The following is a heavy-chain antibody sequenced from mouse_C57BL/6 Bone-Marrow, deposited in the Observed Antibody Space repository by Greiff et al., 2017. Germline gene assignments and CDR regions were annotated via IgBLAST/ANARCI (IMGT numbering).Heavy chain of an antibody. J-gene: IGHJ1*03. CDR3: ARKGYFDV. CDR1: GYTFTSYW. Sequence: QVQLQQPGAELVRPGSSVKLSCKASGYTFTSYWMHWVKQRPIQGLEWIGNIDPSDSEPHYNQKFKDKATLPVDKPPSTAYMQLSSLTSEDSAVCYCARKGYFDVWGTGTTVTVSS. CDR2: IDPSDSEP. V-gene: IGHV1-52*01.